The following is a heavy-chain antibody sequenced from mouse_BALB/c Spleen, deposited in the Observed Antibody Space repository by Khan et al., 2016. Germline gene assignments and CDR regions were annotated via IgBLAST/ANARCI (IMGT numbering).Heavy chain of an antibody. CDR1: GYTFTDYY. V-gene: IGHV1-77*01. CDR3: ARSYYGYVAMDY. CDR2: IFPGSGST. D-gene: IGHD1-2*01. J-gene: IGHJ4*01. Sequence: QVQLQQSGTELPRPGASVKLSCKASGYTFTDYYLHWVMQRTGQGLEWIGEIFPGSGSTYYNEKFKGKASLTADTSSSTAYMQLSRLTSEDSSVYCCARSYYGYVAMDYWGHGASVTVSS.